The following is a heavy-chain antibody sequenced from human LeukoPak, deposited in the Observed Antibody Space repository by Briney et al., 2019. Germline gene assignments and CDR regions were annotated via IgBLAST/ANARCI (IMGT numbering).Heavy chain of an antibody. CDR1: GYTFTGYY. D-gene: IGHD2-8*01. V-gene: IGHV1-2*02. Sequence: ASVKVSCKTSGYTFTGYYMHWVRQAPGQGLEWMGWINPNSGGSNYAQKFQGRVTITADESTSTAYMELSSLRSEDTAVYYCARDAGYCTNGVCASGNWFDPWGQGTLVTVSS. CDR3: ARDAGYCTNGVCASGNWFDP. CDR2: INPNSGGS. J-gene: IGHJ5*02.